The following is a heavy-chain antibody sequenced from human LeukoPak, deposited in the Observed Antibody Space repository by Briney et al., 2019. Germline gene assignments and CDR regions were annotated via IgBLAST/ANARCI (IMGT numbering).Heavy chain of an antibody. D-gene: IGHD4-23*01. CDR1: GFTVSNNY. CDR2: IYRGGGT. Sequence: PGGSLRLSCTASGFTVSNNYMSWVRQAPGKGLEWVSVIYRGGGTDYADSVKGRFTISRDNSKNTLYLQMNSLRAEDTAVYYCARSASPFDYGGEGAEYFQHWGQGTLVTVSS. CDR3: ARSASPFDYGGEGAEYFQH. J-gene: IGHJ1*01. V-gene: IGHV3-53*01.